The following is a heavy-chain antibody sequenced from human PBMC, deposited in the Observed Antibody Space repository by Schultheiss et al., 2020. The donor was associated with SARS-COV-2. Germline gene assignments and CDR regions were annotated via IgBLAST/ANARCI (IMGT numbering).Heavy chain of an antibody. D-gene: IGHD1-26*01. J-gene: IGHJ4*02. V-gene: IGHV4-59*12. CDR3: AREQLVGPTGDY. CDR1: GGSISSYY. Sequence: SETLSLTCTVSGGSISSYYWSWIRQPPGKGLEWIGYIYYSGSTNYNPSLKSRVTISVDTSKNQFSLKLSSVTAADTAVYYCAREQLVGPTGDYWGQGTLVTVSS. CDR2: IYYSGST.